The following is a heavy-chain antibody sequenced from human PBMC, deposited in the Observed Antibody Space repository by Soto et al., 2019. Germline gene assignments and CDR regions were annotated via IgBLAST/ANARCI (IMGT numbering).Heavy chain of an antibody. CDR3: TRSAFIDFYYYYGMDV. CDR2: IRSKANSYAT. J-gene: IGHJ6*02. CDR1: GFTFSGSA. D-gene: IGHD1-26*01. Sequence: EVQMVESGGGLVQPGGSLKLSCAASGFTFSGSAMHWVRQASGKGLEWVGRIRSKANSYATAYAASVKGRFTISRDESTNTAYLQRNSPKTEDTAVYYCTRSAFIDFYYYYGMDVWGQGTTVTVSS. V-gene: IGHV3-73*02.